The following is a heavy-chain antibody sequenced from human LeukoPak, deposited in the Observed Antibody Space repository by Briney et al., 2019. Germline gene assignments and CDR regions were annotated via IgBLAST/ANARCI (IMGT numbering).Heavy chain of an antibody. CDR2: INPNSGAR. Sequence: ASVKVSCKASGYTFSGNYMHWVRQAPGQGLEWMGWINPNSGARNYAQKFQDRVTLTTDTSISTAYMEPRRLRSDDTAVYYCTRVGVGIVPFDYWGQGTLVTVSS. CDR3: TRVGVGIVPFDY. V-gene: IGHV1-2*02. CDR1: GYTFSGNY. J-gene: IGHJ4*02. D-gene: IGHD2-15*01.